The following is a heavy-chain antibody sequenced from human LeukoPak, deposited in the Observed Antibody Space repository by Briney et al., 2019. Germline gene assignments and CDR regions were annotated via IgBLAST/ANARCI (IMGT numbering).Heavy chain of an antibody. CDR3: ARDWYYYDSSGYYEYYFDY. D-gene: IGHD3-22*01. CDR2: IYSGGST. V-gene: IGHV3-53*01. CDR1: GFTFSSYW. J-gene: IGHJ4*02. Sequence: GGSLRLSCAASGFTFSSYWMSWVRQAPGKGLEWVSVIYSGGSTYYADSVKGRFTISRDNSKNTLYLQMNSLRAEDTAVYYCARDWYYYDSSGYYEYYFDYWGQGTLVTVSS.